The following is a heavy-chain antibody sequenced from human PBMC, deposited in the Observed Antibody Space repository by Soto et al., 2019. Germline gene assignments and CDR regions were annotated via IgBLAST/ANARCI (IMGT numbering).Heavy chain of an antibody. D-gene: IGHD3-3*01. V-gene: IGHV3-23*01. CDR3: AKILDLWLENYFDS. CDR2: ISGTGGST. J-gene: IGHJ4*02. Sequence: GSLRLSCAASGFTFSESGMSWVRQAPGRGLEWVSGISGTGGSTYYADSVKGRFTISRDNSKNTLYLRMRSLRAEDTAIYYCAKILDLWLENYFDSWGQGTLVTVSS. CDR1: GFTFSESG.